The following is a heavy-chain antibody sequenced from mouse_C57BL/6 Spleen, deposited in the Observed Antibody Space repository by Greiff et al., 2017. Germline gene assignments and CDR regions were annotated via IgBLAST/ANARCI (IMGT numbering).Heavy chain of an antibody. V-gene: IGHV1-62-2*01. D-gene: IGHD1-1*01. Sequence: VQLQQSGAELVKPGASVKLSCKASGYTFTEYTIHWVKQRSGQGLEWIGWFYPGSGSLKYNEKFKDKATLTADKSSSTVYMELSRLTSEDSAVXFCARHEALRSSGSPGWFAYWGQGTLVTVSA. CDR2: FYPGSGSL. J-gene: IGHJ3*01. CDR1: GYTFTEYT. CDR3: ARHEALRSSGSPGWFAY.